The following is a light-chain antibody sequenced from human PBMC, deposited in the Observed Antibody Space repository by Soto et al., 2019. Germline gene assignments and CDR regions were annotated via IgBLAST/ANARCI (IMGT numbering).Light chain of an antibody. J-gene: IGKJ2*01. CDR3: QRYGGSPLYT. V-gene: IGKV3-20*01. CDR1: QSVSSSY. Sequence: EIVLTQSPGTLSLPPGERATLSCRASQSVSSSYLAWYQQRPGQAPRLLIYGASSRATGIPDRFSGSGSGTDFTLTISRLEPEDFAVYYCQRYGGSPLYTFGQGTKLEI. CDR2: GAS.